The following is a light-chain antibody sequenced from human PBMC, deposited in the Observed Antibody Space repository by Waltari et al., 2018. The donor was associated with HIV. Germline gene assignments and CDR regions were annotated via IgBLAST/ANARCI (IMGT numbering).Light chain of an antibody. Sequence: QSVLTQPPSASGTPGQRVTISCSGSRSNIGSKTVNWYQQLPGTAPQLLIYGNDPRPSGVPDRFSGSKSGTSASLAISGLQSEYEAGYYCAAWDVSLNGLVFGGGTKLTVL. CDR3: AAWDVSLNGLV. J-gene: IGLJ2*01. V-gene: IGLV1-44*01. CDR1: RSNIGSKT. CDR2: GND.